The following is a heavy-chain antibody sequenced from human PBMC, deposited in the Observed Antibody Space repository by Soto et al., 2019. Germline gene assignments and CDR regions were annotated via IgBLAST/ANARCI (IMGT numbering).Heavy chain of an antibody. J-gene: IGHJ6*03. D-gene: IGHD2-15*01. Sequence: VQLVQSGAEVKKPGASVKVSCKASGYTFTSYAMHWVRQAPGQRLEWMGWINAGNGNTKYSQKFQGRVTITRDTSASTAYMERSSLRSEDTAVYYCAREGGYCSGGSCYPTTYYYYYMDVWGKGTTVTVSS. V-gene: IGHV1-3*01. CDR2: INAGNGNT. CDR1: GYTFTSYA. CDR3: AREGGYCSGGSCYPTTYYYYYMDV.